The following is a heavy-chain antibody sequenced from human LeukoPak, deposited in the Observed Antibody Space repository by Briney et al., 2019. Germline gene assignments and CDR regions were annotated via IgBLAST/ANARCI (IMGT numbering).Heavy chain of an antibody. Sequence: GGSLRLSCAASGFTFSSYSMNWVRQAPGKGLEWVSSISSSSSYIYYADSVKGRFTISRDNAKNSLYLQMNSLRAEDTAVYYCARDLLTGPGAFDIWGQGTMVTVSS. V-gene: IGHV3-21*01. CDR2: ISSSSSYI. J-gene: IGHJ3*02. CDR3: ARDLLTGPGAFDI. CDR1: GFTFSSYS. D-gene: IGHD3-9*01.